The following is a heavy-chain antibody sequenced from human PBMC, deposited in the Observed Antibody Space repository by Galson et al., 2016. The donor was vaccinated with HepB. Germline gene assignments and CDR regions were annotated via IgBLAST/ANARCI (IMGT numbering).Heavy chain of an antibody. CDR3: AKVIQPRSIDMTFDY. V-gene: IGHV3-23*01. J-gene: IGHJ4*02. Sequence: LRLSCADSGFTFSTYGMHWVRQAAGKGLEWVSTIRYIDSSYDSPYYADSVKGRFTISRDNSKNMLYLQKNSLRAEDTAVYYCAKVIQPRSIDMTFDYWGQGTLVTVSS. D-gene: IGHD1-14*01. CDR1: GFTFSTYG. CDR2: IRYIDSSYDSP.